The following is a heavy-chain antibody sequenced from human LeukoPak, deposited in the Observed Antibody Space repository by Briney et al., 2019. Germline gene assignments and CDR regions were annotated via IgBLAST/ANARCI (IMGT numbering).Heavy chain of an antibody. CDR2: IYYSGST. D-gene: IGHD3-22*01. V-gene: IGHV4-30-4*01. CDR3: ARTYYYDSSGYYARSWFDP. J-gene: IGHJ5*02. Sequence: SETLSLTCTVSGGSISSGDYYWSWIRQPPGKGLEWIGYIYYSGSTYYNPSLKSRLTISVDTSKNQFSLKLSSVTAADTAVYYCARTYYYDSSGYYARSWFDPWGQGTLVTVSS. CDR1: GGSISSGDYY.